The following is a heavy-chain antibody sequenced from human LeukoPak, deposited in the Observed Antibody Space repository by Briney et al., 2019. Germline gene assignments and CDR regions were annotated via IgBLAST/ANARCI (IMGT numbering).Heavy chain of an antibody. D-gene: IGHD3-9*01. CDR3: AKDVLYDILTGYPPDY. CDR2: IRYDGSNK. CDR1: RFTFTSYG. V-gene: IGHV3-30*02. J-gene: IGHJ4*02. Sequence: GGSLTLSCAASRFTFTSYGMHWVRQAPGKGLEWVAFIRYDGSNKYYADSVKGRFTISRDNSKNTLYLQMNSLRAEDTAVYYCAKDVLYDILTGYPPDYWGQGPLVTVSS.